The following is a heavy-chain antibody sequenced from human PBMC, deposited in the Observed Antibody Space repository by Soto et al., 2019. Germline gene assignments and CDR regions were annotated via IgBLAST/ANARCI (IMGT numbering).Heavy chain of an antibody. CDR1: NPSMTNYY. D-gene: IGHD6-19*01. CDR3: ARGRPTRYSSGWPLFDY. CDR2: IHSSGGT. J-gene: IGHJ4*02. V-gene: IGHV4-59*01. Sequence: LSLTCTVSNPSMTNYYWNWIRQPPGKGLEWIAYIHSSGGTNYVPSLRSRATASVDTSNNQFSLRLTSMTAADTAVYYCARGRPTRYSSGWPLFDYLGQGALVTVSS.